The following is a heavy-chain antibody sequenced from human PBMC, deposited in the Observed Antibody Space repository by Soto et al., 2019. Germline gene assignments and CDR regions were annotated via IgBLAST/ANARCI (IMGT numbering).Heavy chain of an antibody. CDR3: ARDKAVAGFFDY. J-gene: IGHJ4*02. V-gene: IGHV3-30-3*01. CDR1: GFTFSSYA. D-gene: IGHD6-19*01. CDR2: ISYDGSNK. Sequence: QVQLVESGGGVVQPGRSLRPSCAASGFTFSSYAMHWVRQAPGKGLEWVAVISYDGSNKYYADSVKGRFTISRDNSKNTLYLQMNSLRAEDTAVYYCARDKAVAGFFDYWGQGTLVTVSS.